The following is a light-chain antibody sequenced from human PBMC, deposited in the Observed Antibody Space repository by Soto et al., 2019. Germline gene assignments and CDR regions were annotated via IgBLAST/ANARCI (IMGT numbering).Light chain of an antibody. CDR1: KLGDKY. V-gene: IGLV3-1*01. CDR3: QAWDSSGVV. J-gene: IGLJ2*01. CDR2: QDS. Sequence: SYELTQPPSVSVSPGQTASITCSGDKLGDKYACWYQQKPGQSPVLVTYQDSKRPSGIPERFSGSNSGNTATLTISGTQAMDEADYYCQAWDSSGVVFGGGTKLTVL.